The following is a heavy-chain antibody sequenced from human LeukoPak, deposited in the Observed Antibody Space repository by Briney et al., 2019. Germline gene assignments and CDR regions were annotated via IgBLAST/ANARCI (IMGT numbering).Heavy chain of an antibody. CDR3: ARAPITSPFYFDY. D-gene: IGHD2-2*01. CDR1: GFAVDEHG. Sequence: PGGSLRLARTASGFAVDEHGMRWVRQVPGRWLGWVSGINWSGGSTGYADPLRGRFTISRDNAQNSLYLQMDSLSAEDTALYYCARAPITSPFYFDYWGQGTLVTVSS. CDR2: INWSGGST. V-gene: IGHV3-20*04. J-gene: IGHJ4*02.